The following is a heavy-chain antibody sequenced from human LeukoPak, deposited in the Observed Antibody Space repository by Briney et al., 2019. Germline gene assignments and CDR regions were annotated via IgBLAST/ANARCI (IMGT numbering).Heavy chain of an antibody. J-gene: IGHJ4*02. Sequence: LRLSCAASGFTFSDYYMSWIRQPPGKGLEWIGEINHSGSTNYNPSLKSRVTISVDTSKNQFSLKLSSVTAADTAVYYCANPGRLEDYWGQGTLVTVSS. CDR3: ANPGRLEDY. D-gene: IGHD3-16*01. CDR2: INHSGST. V-gene: IGHV4-34*08. CDR1: GFTFSDYY.